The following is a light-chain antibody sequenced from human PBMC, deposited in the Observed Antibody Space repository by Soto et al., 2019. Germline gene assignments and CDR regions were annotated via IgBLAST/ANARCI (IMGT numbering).Light chain of an antibody. J-gene: IGKJ2*01. CDR2: DAS. V-gene: IGKV1-5*01. CDR3: QQYNSYPYP. Sequence: DIQMTQSPSTLSASVGDRVTITCRASQSISSWLAWYQQKPGKAPKLLIYDASSLESGVPSRFSGSGSGTEFTLTISSLQPADFATYYCQQYNSYPYPFGQGTKLEIK. CDR1: QSISSW.